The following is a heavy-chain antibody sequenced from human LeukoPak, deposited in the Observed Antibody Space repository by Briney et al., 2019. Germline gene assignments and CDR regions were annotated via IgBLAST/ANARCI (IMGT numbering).Heavy chain of an antibody. Sequence: GRSLRLSCAASGFTFSSYGMHWVRQAPGKGLEWVAVISYDGSNKYYADSVKGRFTISRDNSKNTLYLQMNSLRAEDTAVYYCAKAEGSWYEWGYFDYWGQGTLVTVSS. CDR2: ISYDGSNK. V-gene: IGHV3-30*18. J-gene: IGHJ4*02. CDR3: AKAEGSWYEWGYFDY. D-gene: IGHD6-13*01. CDR1: GFTFSSYG.